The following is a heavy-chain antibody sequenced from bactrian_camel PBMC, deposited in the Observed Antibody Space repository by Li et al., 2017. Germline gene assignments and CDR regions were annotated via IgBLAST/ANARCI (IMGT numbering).Heavy chain of an antibody. Sequence: HVQLVESGGGSVQAGGSLKLACAASEYYRTHCMGWFRRPPGKEREGIAVIDSDGETTYADSVKGRFTVSRDNGNNTVNLMMNSLKPEDTAIYYCAAAKGLPDLLRGGYLSARSYNYWGRGTQVTVS. D-gene: IGHD3*01. CDR1: EYYRTHC. J-gene: IGHJ4*01. CDR3: AAAKGLPDLLRGGYLSARSYNY. V-gene: IGHV3S53*01. CDR2: IDSDGET.